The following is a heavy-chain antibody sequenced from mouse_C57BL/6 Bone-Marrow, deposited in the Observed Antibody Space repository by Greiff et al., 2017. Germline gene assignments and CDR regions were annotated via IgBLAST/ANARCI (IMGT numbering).Heavy chain of an antibody. CDR3: ARWANWDRYFDV. J-gene: IGHJ1*03. CDR2: IYPGDGDT. V-gene: IGHV1-82*01. D-gene: IGHD4-1*01. CDR1: GYAFSSSW. Sequence: QVQLQQSGPELVKPGASVKISCKASGYAFSSSWMNWVKQRPGKGLEWIGRIYPGDGDTNYNGKFKGKATLTADKYSSTAYMQLSSLPSEDYAVYFSARWANWDRYFDVWGTGTTVTVSS.